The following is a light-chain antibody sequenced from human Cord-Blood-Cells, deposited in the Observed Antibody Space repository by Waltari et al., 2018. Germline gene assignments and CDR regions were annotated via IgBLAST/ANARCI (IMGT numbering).Light chain of an antibody. J-gene: IGKJ4*01. CDR3: QQSYSTLT. CDR1: QSISSY. CDR2: AAS. V-gene: IGKV1-39*01. Sequence: DIQMTQSPSSLSASVGDRVTITCRASQSISSYLNWYQQKPGTAPKLLIYAASSLQSGVPSRFSGSGSVTDFTLTISSLQPEDFATYYCQQSYSTLTFGGGTKVEIK.